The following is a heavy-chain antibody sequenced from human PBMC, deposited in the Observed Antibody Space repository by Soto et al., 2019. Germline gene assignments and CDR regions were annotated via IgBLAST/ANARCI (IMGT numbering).Heavy chain of an antibody. D-gene: IGHD5-18*01. CDR3: ARDGYSYGPLAY. Sequence: KTSETLSLTCTVSGGSISSYYWSWIRQPPGKGLEWIGYIYYSGSTNYNPSLKSRVTISVDTSKNQFSLKLSSVTAADTAVYYCARDGYSYGPLAYWGQGTLVTVSS. V-gene: IGHV4-59*01. CDR2: IYYSGST. CDR1: GGSISSYY. J-gene: IGHJ4*02.